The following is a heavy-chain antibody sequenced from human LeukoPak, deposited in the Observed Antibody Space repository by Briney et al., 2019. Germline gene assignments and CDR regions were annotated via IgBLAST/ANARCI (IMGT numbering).Heavy chain of an antibody. V-gene: IGHV4-30-4*01. CDR1: NGSIRSADYY. J-gene: IGHJ3*02. Sequence: PSETLSLTCTVSNGSIRSADYYWSWIRQPPGKGLEWIGYIYYAGSADYNPSLKSRLTITIDMSKNQFSLKLSSVTAADTAVYYCARRVVPLITRAFDIWGQGTMVTVSS. D-gene: IGHD3-22*01. CDR2: IYYAGSA. CDR3: ARRVVPLITRAFDI.